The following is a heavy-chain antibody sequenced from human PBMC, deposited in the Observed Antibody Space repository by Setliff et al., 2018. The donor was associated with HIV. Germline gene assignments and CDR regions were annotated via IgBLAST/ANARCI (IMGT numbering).Heavy chain of an antibody. J-gene: IGHJ3*02. D-gene: IGHD2-15*01. CDR2: IIPIIGIE. CDR3: ARSDCSSVRCYLGHAFEI. Sequence: GASVKVSCKASGGAFSSYALSWVRQAPGQGLEWMGRIIPIIGIENYAQKFQGRVTITADKSTSTAYMELNSLRSDDTAIYYCARSDCSSVRCYLGHAFEIWGQGTMVTVSS. V-gene: IGHV1-69*04. CDR1: GGAFSSYA.